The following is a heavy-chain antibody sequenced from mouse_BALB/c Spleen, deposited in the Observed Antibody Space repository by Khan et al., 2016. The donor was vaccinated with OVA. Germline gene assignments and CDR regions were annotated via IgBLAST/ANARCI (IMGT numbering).Heavy chain of an antibody. CDR1: GYTLRDYG. J-gene: IGHJ3*01. V-gene: IGHV9-3-1*01. D-gene: IGHD2-1*01. Sequence: QIQLVQSGPDLKKPGETVKISCKASGYTLRDYGMNWVKQAPGKGLKWMGWINTYTGEPTYVDDFKGRFAFSLETSASTAYLQIINLKNEDTATYFCTRSQGNYLFAYWGQGTLVTVS. CDR2: INTYTGEP. CDR3: TRSQGNYLFAY.